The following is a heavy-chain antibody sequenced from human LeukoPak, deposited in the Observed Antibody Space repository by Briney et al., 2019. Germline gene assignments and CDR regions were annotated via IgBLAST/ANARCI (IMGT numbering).Heavy chain of an antibody. Sequence: GASVKVSCTASGGTFSSYAISWVRQAPGQGLEWMGGIIPIFGTANYAQKFQGRVTITADESTSTAYMELSSLRSEDTAVYYCAREGMAQTFDYWGQGTLVTVSS. D-gene: IGHD6-13*01. CDR3: AREGMAQTFDY. V-gene: IGHV1-69*13. J-gene: IGHJ4*02. CDR1: GGTFSSYA. CDR2: IIPIFGTA.